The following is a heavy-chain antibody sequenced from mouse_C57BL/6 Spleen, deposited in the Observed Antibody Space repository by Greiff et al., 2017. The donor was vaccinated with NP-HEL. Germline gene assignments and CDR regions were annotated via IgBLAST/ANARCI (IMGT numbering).Heavy chain of an antibody. J-gene: IGHJ1*03. Sequence: DVKLQESGPVLVKPGASVKMSCKASGYTFTDYYMNWVKQSHGKSLEWIGVINPYNGGTSYNQKFKGKATLTVDKSSSTAYMELNSLTSEDSAVYYCARGYFDVWGTGTTVTVSS. CDR2: INPYNGGT. CDR3: ARGYFDV. V-gene: IGHV1-19*01. CDR1: GYTFTDYY.